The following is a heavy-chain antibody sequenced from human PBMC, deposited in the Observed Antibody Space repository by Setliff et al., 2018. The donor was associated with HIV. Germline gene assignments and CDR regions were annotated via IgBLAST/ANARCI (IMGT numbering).Heavy chain of an antibody. J-gene: IGHJ4*02. CDR1: GYTFTSYY. CDR2: IHPSGGST. V-gene: IGHV1-46*01. Sequence: ASVKVSCKASGYTFTSYYIHWVRQAPGQGLEWMGVIHPSGGSTSYAQSFQDRVTMTRDTSTSTVYMELSSLRSEDTAVYYCARGSYYDYVWGNYRYTGFDYWGQGTLVTVSS. D-gene: IGHD3-16*02. CDR3: ARGSYYDYVWGNYRYTGFDY.